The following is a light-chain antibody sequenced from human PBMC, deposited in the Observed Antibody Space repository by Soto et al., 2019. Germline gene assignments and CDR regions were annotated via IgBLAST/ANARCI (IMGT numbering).Light chain of an antibody. CDR2: DAS. Sequence: DIQMTQSPSTLSASVGDRVNISCRSSQSISSWLAWYQQKPGKAPKLLIYDASSLESGVPSRFSGSGSGTEFTLTISSLQPDDFATYYCQQYNSHYTFGQGTRLAIK. CDR3: QQYNSHYT. J-gene: IGKJ5*01. CDR1: QSISSW. V-gene: IGKV1-5*01.